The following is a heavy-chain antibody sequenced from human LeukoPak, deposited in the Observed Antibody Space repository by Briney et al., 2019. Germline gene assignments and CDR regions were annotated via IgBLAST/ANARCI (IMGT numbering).Heavy chain of an antibody. J-gene: IGHJ4*02. CDR1: GFTFSNAW. CDR3: AKDPTGDSGYGWGDY. CDR2: ISGSGGST. D-gene: IGHD5-12*01. Sequence: GGSLRLSCATSGFTFSNAWMNWVRQAPGKGLEWVSAISGSGGSTYYADSVKGRFTISRDNSKNTLYLQMNSLRAEDTAVYYCAKDPTGDSGYGWGDYWGQGTLVTVSS. V-gene: IGHV3-23*01.